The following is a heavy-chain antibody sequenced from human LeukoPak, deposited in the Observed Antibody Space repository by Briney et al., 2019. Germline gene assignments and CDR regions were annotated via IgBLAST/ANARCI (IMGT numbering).Heavy chain of an antibody. CDR2: INTNTGNP. Sequence: ASVKVSCKASGYTFTSYAMNWVRQAPGQGLEWMGWINTNTGNPTYAQGFTGRFVFSLDTSVSTAYLQISSLKAEDTAVYYCARGSITMVRGVIYAFDIWGQGTMVTVSS. V-gene: IGHV7-4-1*02. CDR3: ARGSITMVRGVIYAFDI. J-gene: IGHJ3*02. D-gene: IGHD3-10*01. CDR1: GYTFTSYA.